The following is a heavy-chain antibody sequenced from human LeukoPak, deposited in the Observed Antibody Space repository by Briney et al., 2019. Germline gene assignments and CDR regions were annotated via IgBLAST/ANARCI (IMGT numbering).Heavy chain of an antibody. CDR2: FNPNSGGS. CDR3: ASVQVDGDYPDY. Sequence: GASVTLSCTCSGYSFTGCYWRWERRAPGQGLGWVVGFNPNSGGSNYAQKFPGRVTMTRDTSISTSYLELSRLSSGDTAVYYCASVQVDGDYPDYWGQGTLVTVSS. V-gene: IGHV1-2*02. CDR1: GYSFTGCY. D-gene: IGHD4-17*01. J-gene: IGHJ4*02.